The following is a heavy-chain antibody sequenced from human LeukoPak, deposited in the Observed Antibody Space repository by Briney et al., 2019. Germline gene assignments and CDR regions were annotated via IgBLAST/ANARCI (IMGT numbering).Heavy chain of an antibody. V-gene: IGHV1-2*02. D-gene: IGHD3-22*01. J-gene: IGHJ4*02. CDR1: GYTFTGYY. CDR3: ARGPHRSIGVAINFDY. CDR2: INPNSGGT. Sequence: ASVKVSCKASGYTFTGYYMHWVRPAPGQGVEWMGWINPNSGGTNYAQKFQGRVTMTRDTSISTAYMELSRLRSDDTAVYYCARGPHRSIGVAINFDYWGRGTLVTVSS.